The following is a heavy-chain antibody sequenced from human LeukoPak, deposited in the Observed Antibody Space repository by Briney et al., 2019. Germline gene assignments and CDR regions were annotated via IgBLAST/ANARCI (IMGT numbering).Heavy chain of an antibody. CDR1: GGTFSSYA. CDR3: ARETVGTYDGGWFDP. D-gene: IGHD5-12*01. J-gene: IGHJ5*02. V-gene: IGHV1-69*04. Sequence: SVKVSCKASGGTFSSYAISWVRQAPGQGLEWMGRIIPILGIANYAQKFQGRVTITADKSTSTAYMELSSLRSEDTAVYYCARETVGTYDGGWFDPWGQGTLVTVSS. CDR2: IIPILGIA.